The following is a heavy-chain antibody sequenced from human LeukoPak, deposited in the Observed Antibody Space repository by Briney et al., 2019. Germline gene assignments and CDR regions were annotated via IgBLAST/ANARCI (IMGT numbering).Heavy chain of an antibody. V-gene: IGHV4-34*01. CDR2: INHSGST. Sequence: SETLSLTCAVYGGSFSGYYWSWIRQPPGKGLEWIGEINHSGSTNYNPSLKSRVTISVDTSKNQFSLKLSSVTAADTAVYYCARGSTWGDFWSGYYAFDYWGQGTLVTVSS. D-gene: IGHD3-3*01. J-gene: IGHJ4*02. CDR3: ARGSTWGDFWSGYYAFDY. CDR1: GGSFSGYY.